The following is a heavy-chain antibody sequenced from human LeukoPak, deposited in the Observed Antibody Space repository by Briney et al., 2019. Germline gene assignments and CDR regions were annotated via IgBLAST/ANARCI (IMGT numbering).Heavy chain of an antibody. CDR3: ARETKGDYDY. Sequence: GGSLRLSCAASGFTFSAYPMHWVRQAPGQGLESVSAISEIGARTYYANSVRGRFTISRDNSRNTVDLQMGSLRAEDMGVYYCARETKGDYDYWGQGTLVTVSS. V-gene: IGHV3-64*01. CDR2: ISEIGART. CDR1: GFTFSAYP. J-gene: IGHJ4*02. D-gene: IGHD2-21*01.